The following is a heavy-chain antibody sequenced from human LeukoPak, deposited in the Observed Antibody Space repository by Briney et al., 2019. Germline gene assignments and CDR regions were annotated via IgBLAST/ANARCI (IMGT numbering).Heavy chain of an antibody. D-gene: IGHD2-15*01. J-gene: IGHJ6*02. CDR1: GYTFTGYY. Sequence: ASVKVSCKASGYTFTGYYMYWVRQAPGQGLEWMGWINPNSGGTNYAQKFQGRVTMTRDTSISTAYMELSRLRSDDTAVYYCARAGTYCSGGSCFYYYYGMDVWGQGTTVTVSS. CDR2: INPNSGGT. CDR3: ARAGTYCSGGSCFYYYYGMDV. V-gene: IGHV1-2*02.